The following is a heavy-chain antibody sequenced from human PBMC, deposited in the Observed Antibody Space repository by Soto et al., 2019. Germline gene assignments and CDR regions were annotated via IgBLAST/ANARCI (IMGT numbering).Heavy chain of an antibody. J-gene: IGHJ6*02. CDR1: GYTLTELS. CDR2: CDPEDGET. V-gene: IGHV1-24*01. Sequence: QVQLVQSGAEVKKPGASVKVSCKVSGYTLTELSIHWVRQAPGKGLEWMGGCDPEDGETIYAQNFQDRVTMTEDTSTDTAYIELSSLRSEDTAVYYGATMRATSYYGMDVWGQGTTVTVSS. CDR3: ATMRATSYYGMDV.